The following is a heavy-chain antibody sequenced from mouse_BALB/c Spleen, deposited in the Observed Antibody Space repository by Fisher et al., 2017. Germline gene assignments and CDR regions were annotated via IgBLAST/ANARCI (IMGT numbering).Heavy chain of an antibody. V-gene: IGHV5-12*03. CDR3: ARSTMITTRTSYYYAMDY. Sequence: RFTISRDNAKNTLYLEMSSLRSEDTAMYYCARSTMITTRTSYYYAMDYWGQGTSVTVSS. D-gene: IGHD2-4*01. J-gene: IGHJ4*01.